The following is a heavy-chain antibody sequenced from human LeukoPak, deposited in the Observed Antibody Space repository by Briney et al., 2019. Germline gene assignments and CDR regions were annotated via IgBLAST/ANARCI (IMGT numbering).Heavy chain of an antibody. CDR2: IDPSDSYT. Sequence: GESLKISCKGSGYIFTSYWISWVRQMPGKGLEWMGRIDPSDSYTNYSPSFQGHVTISADKSISTAYLQWSSLKASDTAMYYCASSNYYDSSGYHNDAFDIWGQGTMVTVSS. CDR3: ASSNYYDSSGYHNDAFDI. CDR1: GYIFTSYW. V-gene: IGHV5-10-1*01. J-gene: IGHJ3*02. D-gene: IGHD3-22*01.